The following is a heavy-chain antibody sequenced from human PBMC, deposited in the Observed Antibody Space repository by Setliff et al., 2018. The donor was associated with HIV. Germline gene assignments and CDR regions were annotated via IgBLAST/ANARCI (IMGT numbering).Heavy chain of an antibody. V-gene: IGHV4-34*01. CDR2: IKHSGST. J-gene: IGHJ4*02. CDR1: GGSFSGYY. Sequence: SETLSLTCAVYGGSFSGYYWSGIRQYPEKRLEWIGEIKHSGSTNYNPSLKSRVMMAVDTSKNQFSLKLSSVTAADTAVYYCARTRGYCSGTNCYVLRGPDYWCPGTLVTVFS. CDR3: ARTRGYCSGTNCYVLRGPDY. D-gene: IGHD2-2*01.